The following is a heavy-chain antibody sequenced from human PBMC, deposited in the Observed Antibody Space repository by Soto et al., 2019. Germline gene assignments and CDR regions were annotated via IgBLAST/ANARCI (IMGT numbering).Heavy chain of an antibody. D-gene: IGHD2-2*01. Sequence: AASVKVSCKASGFTFTSSAMQWVRQARGQRLEWIGWIVVGSGNTNYAQKFQERVTITRDMSTSTAYMELSSLRSEDTAVYYCAAVPEPAAKSSLYYYYGMDVWGQGTTVTVSS. CDR1: GFTFTSSA. CDR3: AAVPEPAAKSSLYYYYGMDV. J-gene: IGHJ6*02. V-gene: IGHV1-58*02. CDR2: IVVGSGNT.